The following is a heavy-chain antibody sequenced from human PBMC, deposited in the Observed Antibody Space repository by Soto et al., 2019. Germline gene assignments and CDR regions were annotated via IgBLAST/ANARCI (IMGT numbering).Heavy chain of an antibody. CDR1: VGSISSSSYY. V-gene: IGHV4-39*01. CDR3: ASSSLSRYYFDY. Sequence: SETLSLTCTVSVGSISSSSYYWVWIRHPPGKGLEWIGSIYYSGSTYYNPSLKSRVTISVDTSKNQFSLKLSSVTAADTAVYYCASSSLSRYYFDYWGQGTLVTVSS. D-gene: IGHD6-6*01. CDR2: IYYSGST. J-gene: IGHJ4*02.